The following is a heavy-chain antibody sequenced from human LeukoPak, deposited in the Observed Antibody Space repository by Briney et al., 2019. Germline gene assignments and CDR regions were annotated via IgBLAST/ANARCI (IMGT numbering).Heavy chain of an antibody. CDR3: ARDRAGYFYAMDV. J-gene: IGHJ6*02. CDR1: GFTFGDYA. D-gene: IGHD6-13*01. Sequence: GRSLRLSCAASGFTFGDYAMHRVRQAPGKGLEWVSGINWKSNNIGYADSVKGRFTISRDNAKNSLYLQMNSLRTEDTALYYCARDRAGYFYAMDVWGQGTSVTVSS. CDR2: INWKSNNI. V-gene: IGHV3-9*01.